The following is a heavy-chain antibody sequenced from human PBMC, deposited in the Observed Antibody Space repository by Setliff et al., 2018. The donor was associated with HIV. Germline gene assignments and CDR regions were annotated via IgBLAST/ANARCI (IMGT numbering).Heavy chain of an antibody. V-gene: IGHV3-48*04. Sequence: LRLSCAASGFTFSSYSMNWVRQAPGKGLEWVSYISSSSSTIYYADSVKGRFTVSRDNSKYTLYLQMNSLRVEDTAVYYCAKDKGSSGWSAWGQGTLVTVSS. CDR1: GFTFSSYS. J-gene: IGHJ5*02. D-gene: IGHD6-19*01. CDR2: ISSSSSTI. CDR3: AKDKGSSGWSA.